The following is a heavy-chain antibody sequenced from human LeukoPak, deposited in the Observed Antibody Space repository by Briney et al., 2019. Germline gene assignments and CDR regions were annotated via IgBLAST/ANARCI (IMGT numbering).Heavy chain of an antibody. CDR2: ISWNSRTI. V-gene: IGHV3-9*01. CDR3: AKASGRHFFDY. Sequence: GGSLRLSCAASRFTFDDYAMHWVRQAPGKGLEWVSGISWNSRTIDYADSVKGRFTISRDNAKNSLYLQMNSLRAEDTALYYCAKASGRHFFDYWGQGTLVTVSS. CDR1: RFTFDDYA. J-gene: IGHJ4*02.